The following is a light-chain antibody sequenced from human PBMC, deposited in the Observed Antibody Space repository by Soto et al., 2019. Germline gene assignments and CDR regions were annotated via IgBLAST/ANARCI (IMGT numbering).Light chain of an antibody. CDR2: GAT. CDR1: QTISSNY. J-gene: IGKJ1*01. CDR3: QQYGSSPWT. Sequence: ETVLTQSPGTLSLSPGERATLSCRASQTISSNYLAWSRQTPGQAPSLLIYGATNRATGIAYRFSGSVSGTDFFLIVRRLEPEEFALYYCQQYGSSPWTFGQGTKVEIK. V-gene: IGKV3-20*01.